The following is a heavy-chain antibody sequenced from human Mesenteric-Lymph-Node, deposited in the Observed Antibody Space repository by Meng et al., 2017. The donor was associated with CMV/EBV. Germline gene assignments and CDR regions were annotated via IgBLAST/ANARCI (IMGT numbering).Heavy chain of an antibody. V-gene: IGHV3-48*03. Sequence: GGSLRLSCAASGFTFSSYEMNWVRQAPGKGLEWVSYISSSGSTIYYADSVKGRFTISRDNAKNSLYLQMNSLRAEDTAVYYCARGGGSGWYEGNDYWGQGTLVTVSS. J-gene: IGHJ4*02. CDR1: GFTFSSYE. CDR3: ARGGGSGWYEGNDY. D-gene: IGHD6-19*01. CDR2: ISSSGSTI.